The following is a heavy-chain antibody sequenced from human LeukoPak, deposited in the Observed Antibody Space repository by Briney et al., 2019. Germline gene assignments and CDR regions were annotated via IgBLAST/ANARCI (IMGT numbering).Heavy chain of an antibody. D-gene: IGHD2-21*01. V-gene: IGHV4-30-2*01. Sequence: SETLSLTCTVSGGSISSGGYYWSWIRQPPGKGLEWIGYIYHSGSTYYNPSLKSRVTISVDRPKNQFSLKLSSVTAADTAVYYCARVRVVVFVAWFDPWGQGTLVTVSS. CDR3: ARVRVVVFVAWFDP. CDR2: IYHSGST. CDR1: GGSISSGGYY. J-gene: IGHJ5*02.